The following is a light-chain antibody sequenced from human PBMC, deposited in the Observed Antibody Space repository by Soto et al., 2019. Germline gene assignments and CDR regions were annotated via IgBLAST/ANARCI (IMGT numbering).Light chain of an antibody. V-gene: IGLV4-69*02. Sequence: PVLTQSPSASASLGASVKLTCTLSSGHSNYAIAWHQQQPGKGPRYLMRIDSDGTHSQGDGIPDRFSGSSSGTERYLAISRLQPEDGADYYCQTWGTAIVVFGRGTKVTVL. J-gene: IGLJ3*02. CDR1: SGHSNYA. CDR3: QTWGTAIVV. CDR2: IDSDGTH.